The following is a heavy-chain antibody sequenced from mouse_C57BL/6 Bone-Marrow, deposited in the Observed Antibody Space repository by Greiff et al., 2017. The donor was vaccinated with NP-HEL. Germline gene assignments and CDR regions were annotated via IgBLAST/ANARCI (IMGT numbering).Heavy chain of an antibody. V-gene: IGHV5-17*01. CDR3: ARGDYDY. D-gene: IGHD2-4*01. J-gene: IGHJ2*01. Sequence: EVQLVESGGGLVKPGGSLKLSCAASGFTFSDYGMRWVRQAPEKGLEWVAYISSGSSTIYYADTVKGRFTISRDNAKNTLFLQMTSLRSEDTAMYYCARGDYDYWGQGTTLTVSS. CDR1: GFTFSDYG. CDR2: ISSGSSTI.